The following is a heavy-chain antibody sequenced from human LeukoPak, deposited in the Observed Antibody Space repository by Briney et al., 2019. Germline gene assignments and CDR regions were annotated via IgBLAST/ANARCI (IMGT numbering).Heavy chain of an antibody. CDR3: ARDRETYYYDSSGHGVDY. CDR1: GGTFSSYA. CDR2: IIPIFGTA. V-gene: IGHV1-69*06. J-gene: IGHJ4*02. Sequence: SVKVSCKASGGTFSSYAISWVRQAPGQGLEWMGGIIPIFGTANYAQKFQGRVTITADKSTSTAYMELSSLRSEDTAVYYCARDRETYYYDSSGHGVDYWGQGTLVTVSS. D-gene: IGHD3-22*01.